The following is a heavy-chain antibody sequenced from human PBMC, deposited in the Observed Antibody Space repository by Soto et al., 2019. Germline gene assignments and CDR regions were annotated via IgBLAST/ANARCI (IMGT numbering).Heavy chain of an antibody. CDR3: AKEHHYSSSWSEFDY. CDR1: GFTFSSYA. CDR2: ISGSGVST. D-gene: IGHD6-13*01. V-gene: IGHV3-23*01. J-gene: IGHJ4*02. Sequence: EVQLLESGGGLVQPGGSLRLSCAASGFTFSSYAMSWVRQAPWKGLEWVSAISGSGVSTYYADSVKGRFTISRDNSKNTLYLQMNSLRAEDTAVYYCAKEHHYSSSWSEFDYWGQGTLVTVSS.